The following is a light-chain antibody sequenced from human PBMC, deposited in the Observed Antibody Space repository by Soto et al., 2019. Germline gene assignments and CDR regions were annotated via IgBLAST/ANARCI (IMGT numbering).Light chain of an antibody. V-gene: IGLV2-18*02. J-gene: IGLJ3*02. CDR2: EVT. CDR1: SGDVGGYNR. CDR3: SSYTSRSTGV. Sequence: QSVLTQPPAVSGSPGQSVTISCTGTSGDVGGYNRVSWYQQPPGTAPKLMIYEVTNRPSGVPDRFSGSKSGNTASLTISGLQAEDEADYYCSSYTSRSTGVFGGGTKVTVL.